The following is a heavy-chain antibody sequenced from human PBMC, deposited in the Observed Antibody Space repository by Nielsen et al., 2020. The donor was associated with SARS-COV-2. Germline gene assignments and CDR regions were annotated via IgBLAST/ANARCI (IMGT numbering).Heavy chain of an antibody. CDR2: ISYDGSNK. CDR3: AKIAAATASADY. Sequence: GESLKISCAASGFTFSSYGMHWVRQAPGKGLEWVAVISYDGSNKYYADPVKGRFTISRDNSKNTLYLQMNSLRAEDTAVYYCAKIAAATASADYWGQGTLVTVSS. V-gene: IGHV3-30*18. CDR1: GFTFSSYG. D-gene: IGHD6-13*01. J-gene: IGHJ4*02.